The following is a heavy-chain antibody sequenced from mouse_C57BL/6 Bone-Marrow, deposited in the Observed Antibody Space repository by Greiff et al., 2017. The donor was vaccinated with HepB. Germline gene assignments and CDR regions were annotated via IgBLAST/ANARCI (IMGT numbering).Heavy chain of an antibody. CDR1: GYTFTNYW. J-gene: IGHJ3*01. CDR2: IYPGGGYT. Sequence: QVQLQQSGAELVRPGTSVKMSCKASGYTFTNYWIGWAKQRPGHGLEWIGDIYPGGGYTNYNEKFKGKATLTVDKSSSTAYMQLSSLTSEDSAVYYCARSGLDGYWFAYWGQGTLVTVSA. V-gene: IGHV1-63*01. D-gene: IGHD2-3*01. CDR3: ARSGLDGYWFAY.